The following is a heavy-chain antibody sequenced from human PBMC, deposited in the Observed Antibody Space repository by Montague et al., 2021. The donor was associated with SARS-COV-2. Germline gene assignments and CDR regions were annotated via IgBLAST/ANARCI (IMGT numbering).Heavy chain of an antibody. CDR3: ARGQNTYFITNCVNYFDI. J-gene: IGHJ4*02. D-gene: IGHD2-2*01. CDR2: VVYTGST. CDR1: AGSISSHY. V-gene: IGHV4-59*11. Sequence: SETLSLTCTVSAGSISSHYWSWIRQPPGKALEWIGYVVYTGSTKYNPSLKSRVTMSVDTPKNRCSLSLRSLTAADTAVYYVARGQNTYFITNCVNYFDIWGQGALVTVSS.